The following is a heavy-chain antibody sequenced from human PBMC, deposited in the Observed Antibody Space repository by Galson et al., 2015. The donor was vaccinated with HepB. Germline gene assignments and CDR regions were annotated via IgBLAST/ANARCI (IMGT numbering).Heavy chain of an antibody. V-gene: IGHV3-23*01. J-gene: IGHJ4*02. D-gene: IGHD5-24*01. CDR1: GFTFSSYA. CDR2: ISGSGGST. CDR3: AKSYNYLVFGPDY. Sequence: SLRLSCAASGFTFSSYAMSWVRQAPGKGLEWVSAISGSGGSTYYADSVKGRSTISRDNSKNTLYLQMNSLRAEDTAVYYCAKSYNYLVFGPDYWGQGTLVTVSS.